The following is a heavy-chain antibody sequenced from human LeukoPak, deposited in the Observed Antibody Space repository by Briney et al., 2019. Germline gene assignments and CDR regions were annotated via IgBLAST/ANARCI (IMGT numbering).Heavy chain of an antibody. V-gene: IGHV4-34*01. J-gene: IGHJ4*02. CDR2: INHSGSA. CDR1: GGSFSTYY. Sequence: SETLSLTCAVYGGSFSTYYWSWIRQPPGKGLEWIGEINHSGSADYNPSLKSRVTISVDTSKNQFPLKLTSVTAADTAVYYCARHRGSGWSDFDYWGQGTLVTVSS. CDR3: ARHRGSGWSDFDY. D-gene: IGHD6-19*01.